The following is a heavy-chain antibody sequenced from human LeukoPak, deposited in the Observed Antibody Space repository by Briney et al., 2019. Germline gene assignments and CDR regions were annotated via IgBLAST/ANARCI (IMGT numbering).Heavy chain of an antibody. CDR2: ISSSGNII. CDR1: GFTFSNYE. J-gene: IGHJ6*03. V-gene: IGHV3-48*03. Sequence: GGSLRLSCAASGFTFSNYEMYWVRQAPGKGLEWVSYISSSGNIIYYADSVKGRFTISRDNAKNSLYLQMNSLRAEDTAVYYCARGDTAMVDYYYYMDVWGKGATVTISS. CDR3: ARGDTAMVDYYYYMDV. D-gene: IGHD5-18*01.